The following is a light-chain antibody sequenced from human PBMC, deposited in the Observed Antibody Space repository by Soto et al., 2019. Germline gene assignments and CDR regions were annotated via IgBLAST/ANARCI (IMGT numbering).Light chain of an antibody. CDR2: GAS. Sequence: IGLTQSRGVLDRSSGGRASLSCGASQSISSSFLAWYQQKPGQAPRLLIYGASSRATGIPDRFSGTGSETDFTLTSSRMAPEDFSGSNCPAAFGQGTKVDIK. V-gene: IGKV3-20*01. CDR1: QSISSSF. J-gene: IGKJ2*01. CDR3: PAA.